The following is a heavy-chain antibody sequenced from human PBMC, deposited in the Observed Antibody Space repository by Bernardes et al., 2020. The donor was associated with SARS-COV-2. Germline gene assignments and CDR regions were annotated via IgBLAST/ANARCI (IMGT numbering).Heavy chain of an antibody. D-gene: IGHD3-3*01. Sequence: SETLSLTCTVSGGSISSGGYYWSWIRQHPGKGLEWIGYIYNSGITYYNPSLKSRVTISVDTSKNQFSLKLSSVTAADTAVYYCARATYYDFWSGRRGVNYYYGMDVWGQGTTGTVSS. CDR3: ARATYYDFWSGRRGVNYYYGMDV. V-gene: IGHV4-31*03. CDR2: IYNSGIT. J-gene: IGHJ6*02. CDR1: GGSISSGGYY.